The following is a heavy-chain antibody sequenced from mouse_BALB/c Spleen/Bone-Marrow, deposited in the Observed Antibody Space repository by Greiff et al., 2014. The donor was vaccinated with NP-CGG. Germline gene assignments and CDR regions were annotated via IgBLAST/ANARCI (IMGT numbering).Heavy chain of an antibody. D-gene: IGHD2-4*01. CDR1: GFNIKDTY. V-gene: IGHV14-3*02. CDR3: ALYYDYDVGY. J-gene: IGHJ2*01. CDR2: IDPANGNT. Sequence: VQLKESGAELVKPGASVKLSCTASGFNIKDTYMRWVKQRPEQGLEWIGRIDPANGNTKYDPKFQGKATITADTSSNTAYLQXXXXTSEDTAVYYCALYYDYDVGYWGQGTTLTVSS.